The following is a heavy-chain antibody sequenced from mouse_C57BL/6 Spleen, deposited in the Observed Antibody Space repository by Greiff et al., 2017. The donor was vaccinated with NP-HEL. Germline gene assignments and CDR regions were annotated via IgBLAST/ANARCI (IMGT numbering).Heavy chain of an antibody. Sequence: EVKLMESEGGLVQPGSSMKLSCTASGFTFSDYYMAWVRQVPEKGLEWVANINYDGSSTYYLDSLKSRFIISRDNAKNILYLQMSSLKSEDTATYYCAREDYYGVFDCWGQGTTLTVSS. CDR1: GFTFSDYY. CDR3: AREDYYGVFDC. D-gene: IGHD1-1*01. CDR2: INYDGSST. J-gene: IGHJ2*01. V-gene: IGHV5-16*01.